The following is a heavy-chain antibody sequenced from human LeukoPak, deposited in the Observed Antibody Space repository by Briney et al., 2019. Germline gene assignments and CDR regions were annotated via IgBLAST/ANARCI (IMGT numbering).Heavy chain of an antibody. CDR2: INPSGGST. Sequence: GASVKVSCKASGYTFTSYYMHWVRQAPGQGLEWMGIINPSGGSTSYAQKFQDRVTLTRNTSISTAYMELSGLTSEDTAVYYCATTSREGIHSTEYYFDYWGQGTLVTVSS. CDR1: GYTFTSYY. V-gene: IGHV1-46*01. J-gene: IGHJ4*02. D-gene: IGHD6-13*01. CDR3: ATTSREGIHSTEYYFDY.